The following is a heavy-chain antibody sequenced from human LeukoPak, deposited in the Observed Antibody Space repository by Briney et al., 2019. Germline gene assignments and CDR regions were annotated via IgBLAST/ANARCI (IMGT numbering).Heavy chain of an antibody. Sequence: SETLSLTCTVSGGFISSSSYYWGWIRQPPGKGLEWIGSIYYSGSTYYNPSLKSRVTISVDTSKNQFSLKLSSVTAADTAVYYCARGEEYDYGDYGTLLTNWGQGTLVTVSS. CDR3: ARGEEYDYGDYGTLLTN. J-gene: IGHJ4*02. V-gene: IGHV4-39*07. D-gene: IGHD4-17*01. CDR2: IYYSGST. CDR1: GGFISSSSYY.